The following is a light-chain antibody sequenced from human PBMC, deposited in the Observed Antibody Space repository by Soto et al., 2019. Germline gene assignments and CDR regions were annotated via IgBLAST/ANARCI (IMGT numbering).Light chain of an antibody. CDR1: NSNIGSNT. J-gene: IGLJ1*01. Sequence: QAVVTQPPSASGTPGQRVTISCSGSNSNIGSNTVNWYQQLPGTAPKLLIYYDNLRPSGVPDRISGSKSGTSASLAISGLQSDDEADYYSAAWDDSLNGRVFGTGTKLTVL. V-gene: IGLV1-44*01. CDR2: YDN. CDR3: AAWDDSLNGRV.